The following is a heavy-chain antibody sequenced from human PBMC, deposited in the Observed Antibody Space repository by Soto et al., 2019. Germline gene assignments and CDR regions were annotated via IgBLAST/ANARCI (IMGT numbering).Heavy chain of an antibody. CDR3: ARESLSGWGYYFDY. D-gene: IGHD6-19*01. J-gene: IGHJ4*02. CDR2: ISSSSSTI. CDR1: GSTFSSYS. V-gene: IGHV3-48*02. Sequence: LRLSCAASGSTFSSYSMNWVRQAPGKGLEWVSYISSSSSTIYYADSVKGRFTISRDNAKNSLYLQMNSLRDEDTAVYYCARESLSGWGYYFDYWGQGTLVTVSS.